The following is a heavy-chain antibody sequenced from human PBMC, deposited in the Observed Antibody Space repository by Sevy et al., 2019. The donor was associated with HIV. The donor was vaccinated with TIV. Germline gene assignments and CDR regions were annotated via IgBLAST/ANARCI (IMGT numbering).Heavy chain of an antibody. CDR1: GFTFSSYA. CDR3: ARDTTQGIIDY. V-gene: IGHV3-30-3*01. J-gene: IGHJ4*02. CDR2: ISYDGSNK. Sequence: GGSLRLSCAASGFTFSSYAMHWVRQAPGKGLEWVAVISYDGSNKYYADSVKGRFTISRDNSKNTLYLQMSSLRAEDTAVYYCARDTTQGIIDYWGQGTLVTVSS. D-gene: IGHD1-26*01.